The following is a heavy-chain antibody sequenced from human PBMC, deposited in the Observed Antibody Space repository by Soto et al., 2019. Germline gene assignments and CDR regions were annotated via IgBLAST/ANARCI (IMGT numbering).Heavy chain of an antibody. CDR3: AREGGNDYGDKTYAFDI. CDR2: IIPIFGTA. D-gene: IGHD4-17*01. J-gene: IGHJ3*02. V-gene: IGHV1-69*01. Sequence: QVPLVQSGAEVKKPGSSVKVSCKASGGTFSSYAISWVRQAPGQGLEWMGGIIPIFGTANYAQKFQGRVTITADESTSTAYMELSSLRSEDTAVYYCAREGGNDYGDKTYAFDIWGQGTMVTVSS. CDR1: GGTFSSYA.